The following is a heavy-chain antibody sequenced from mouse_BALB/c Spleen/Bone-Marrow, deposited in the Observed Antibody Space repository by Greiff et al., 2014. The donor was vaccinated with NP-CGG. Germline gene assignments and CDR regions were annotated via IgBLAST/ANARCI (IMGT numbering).Heavy chain of an antibody. V-gene: IGHV1S81*02. J-gene: IGHJ3*01. Sequence: VQLVESGAELVKPGASVRLPCKTSGYTFTDYYLYWVIQRPGQGLEWIGEINPSNGVSNFNEKFKNKATLTVDKSSSTAYMQLSSLTPEDSAVYYCTRGWLRRGAWFAYWGQGTLVTVSA. D-gene: IGHD2-2*01. CDR2: INPSNGVS. CDR3: TRGWLRRGAWFAY. CDR1: GYTFTDYY.